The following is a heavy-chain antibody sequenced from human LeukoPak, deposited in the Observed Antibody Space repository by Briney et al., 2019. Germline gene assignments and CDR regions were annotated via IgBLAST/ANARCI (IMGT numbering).Heavy chain of an antibody. CDR3: TTDTLRGYSGYDYY. Sequence: PGGSLRLSCAASGFSFSNYAMNWVRQAPGKGLEWISYINGDSSSRLYADSVKGRFTISRDNAKNSLYLQMNSLKTEDTAVYYCTTDTLRGYSGYDYYWGQGTLVTVSS. V-gene: IGHV3-21*03. D-gene: IGHD5-12*01. CDR2: INGDSSSR. CDR1: GFSFSNYA. J-gene: IGHJ4*02.